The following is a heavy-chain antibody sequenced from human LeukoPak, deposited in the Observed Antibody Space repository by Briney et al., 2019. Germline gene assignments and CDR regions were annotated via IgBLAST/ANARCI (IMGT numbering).Heavy chain of an antibody. D-gene: IGHD4-17*01. Sequence: QPGGSLRLSCEASGFMFSEYGMHWVRRAPGKGLEWVAVISYDGSNKYYADSVKGRFTISRDNSKNTLYLQMNSLRAEDTAVYYCARGETTVTNDDAFDIWGQGTMVTVSS. J-gene: IGHJ3*02. CDR1: GFMFSEYG. CDR3: ARGETTVTNDDAFDI. CDR2: ISYDGSNK. V-gene: IGHV3-30*03.